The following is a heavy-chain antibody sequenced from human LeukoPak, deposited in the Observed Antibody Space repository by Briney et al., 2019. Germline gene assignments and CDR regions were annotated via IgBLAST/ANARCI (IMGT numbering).Heavy chain of an antibody. J-gene: IGHJ4*02. D-gene: IGHD1-26*01. Sequence: ASVKVSCKVSGNTLTELSMHWVRQAPGKGLEWMGGFDPEDGETIYAQKFQGRVTMTEDTSTDTAYMELSSLRSEDTAVYYCATDWARGSYHADYWGQGTLVTVSS. V-gene: IGHV1-24*01. CDR2: FDPEDGET. CDR1: GNTLTELS. CDR3: ATDWARGSYHADY.